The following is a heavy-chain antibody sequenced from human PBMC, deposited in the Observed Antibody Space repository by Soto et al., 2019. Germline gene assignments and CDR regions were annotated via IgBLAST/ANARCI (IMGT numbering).Heavy chain of an antibody. CDR3: AKDLGHGGRGAFDI. CDR2: ISYDGSNK. D-gene: IGHD3-10*01. CDR1: GFTFSSYG. V-gene: IGHV3-30*18. J-gene: IGHJ3*02. Sequence: QVQLVESGGGVVQPGRSLRLSCAASGFTFSSYGMHWVRQAPGKGLEWVALISYDGSNKYYADSVKGRFTLSRDNSKNTLYLQMNSLRTEAPAVYYCAKDLGHGGRGAFDIWGQGTMVTVSS.